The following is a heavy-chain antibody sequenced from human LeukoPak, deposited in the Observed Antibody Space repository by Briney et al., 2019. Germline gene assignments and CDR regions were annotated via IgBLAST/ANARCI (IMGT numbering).Heavy chain of an antibody. Sequence: KSSETLSLTCTVSGGSISSSSYYWGWIRQPPGKGLEWIGSIYYSGSTYYNPSLKSRVTISVDTSKNQFSLKLSSVTAADTAVYYCARVTYTVRGVIRPYFQHWGQGTLVTVSS. D-gene: IGHD3-10*01. CDR2: IYYSGST. CDR3: ARVTYTVRGVIRPYFQH. J-gene: IGHJ1*01. CDR1: GGSISSSSYY. V-gene: IGHV4-39*07.